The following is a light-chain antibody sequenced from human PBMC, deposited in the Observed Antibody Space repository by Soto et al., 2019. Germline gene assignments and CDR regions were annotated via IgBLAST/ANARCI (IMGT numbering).Light chain of an antibody. J-gene: IGKJ4*01. CDR1: QSVSSD. Sequence: EIVVTQSPATLSVSPGERATLYCRASQSVSSDLAWYQQKPGQAPNLLIYGASTRATGVPARFSGSGSGTEFTLTISSLQSEDFAVYYCQQYNNWPRTFGGGTKVEIK. CDR3: QQYNNWPRT. CDR2: GAS. V-gene: IGKV3-15*01.